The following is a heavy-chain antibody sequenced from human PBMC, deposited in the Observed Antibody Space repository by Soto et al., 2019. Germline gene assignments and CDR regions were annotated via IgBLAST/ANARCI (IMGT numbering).Heavy chain of an antibody. D-gene: IGHD1-26*01. V-gene: IGHV3-30-3*01. CDR3: ARARGELPIFDY. Sequence: QVQLVESGGGVVQPGRSLRLSCAASGFTFSSYAMHWVRQAPGKGLEWVAVISYDGSNKYYADSVKGRFTISRDNSKNTLYLQMNSLRAEDTAVYYCARARGELPIFDYWGQGTLVTVSS. J-gene: IGHJ4*02. CDR2: ISYDGSNK. CDR1: GFTFSSYA.